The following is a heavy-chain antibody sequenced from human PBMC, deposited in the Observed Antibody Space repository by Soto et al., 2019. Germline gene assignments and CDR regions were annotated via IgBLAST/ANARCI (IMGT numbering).Heavy chain of an antibody. CDR1: GFTFSSYA. CDR3: ANVAGTIIRPSNFDY. V-gene: IGHV3-23*01. D-gene: IGHD6-19*01. Sequence: GGSLRLSCAASGFTFSSYAMSWVRQAPGKGMEWVSAISGSGGSTYYADSVKGRFTISRDNSKNTLYLQRNSRRAEDTAVYYCANVAGTIIRPSNFDYWGQGTLVTVS. J-gene: IGHJ4*02. CDR2: ISGSGGST.